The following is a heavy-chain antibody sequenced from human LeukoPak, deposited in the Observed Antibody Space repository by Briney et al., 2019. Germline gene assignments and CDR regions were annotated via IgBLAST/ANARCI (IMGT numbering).Heavy chain of an antibody. CDR3: ATAPKIRTRVDY. CDR1: GYTLTELSIS. CDR2: FDPEDGEK. D-gene: IGHD2-2*01. V-gene: IGHV1-24*01. J-gene: IGHJ4*02. Sequence: ASVKVSCKVSGYTLTELSISMHWVRQTHGEGLEWMGGFDPEDGEKIYAQKFQGRLTMTEDTSTDTAYMELNSLTSEDTAVYHCATAPKIRTRVDYWGQGTLVTVSS.